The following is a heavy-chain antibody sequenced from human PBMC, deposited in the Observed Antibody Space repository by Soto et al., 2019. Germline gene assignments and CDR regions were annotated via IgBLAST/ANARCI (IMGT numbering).Heavy chain of an antibody. D-gene: IGHD3-10*02. V-gene: IGHV4-59*08. CDR1: GGSISSYY. J-gene: IGHJ4*02. CDR3: ARHFGSAGCSESWFS. CDR2: IYYSGST. Sequence: VQLQESGPGLVKPSETLSLTCTVPGGSISSYYWSWLRPPPGKELEWIGYIYYSGSTNYNPSPRRRVSISLYETKVRFSVMLGSVLYAGAAGYDFARHFGSAGCSESWFSGGEGLLVIVSS.